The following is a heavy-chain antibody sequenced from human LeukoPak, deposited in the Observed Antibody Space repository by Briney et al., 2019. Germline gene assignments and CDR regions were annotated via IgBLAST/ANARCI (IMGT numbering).Heavy chain of an antibody. Sequence: GGSLRLSCAASGFTFSNSNMNWVRQAPGKGLEWVSYISSGGSPIYYTESVKGRFTISRDNAKNSLYLQMNSLRAEDTAVYYCARAYCSSTSCLYDYWGQGTLVTVSS. D-gene: IGHD2-2*01. CDR1: GFTFSNSN. V-gene: IGHV3-48*01. J-gene: IGHJ4*02. CDR3: ARAYCSSTSCLYDY. CDR2: ISSGGSPI.